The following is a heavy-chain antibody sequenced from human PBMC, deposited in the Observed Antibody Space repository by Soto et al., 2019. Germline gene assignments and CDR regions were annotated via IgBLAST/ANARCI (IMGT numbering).Heavy chain of an antibody. V-gene: IGHV4-39*01. CDR1: GGSISSSSYY. Sequence: SETLSLTCTVSGGSISSSSYYWGWIRQPPGKGLEWIGSIYYSGSTYYNPSLKSRVTISVDTSKNQFSLKLSSVTAADTAVYYCARTPPLRFLEWLPPPYYYGMDVWGQGTTVTVSS. D-gene: IGHD3-3*01. CDR3: ARTPPLRFLEWLPPPYYYGMDV. CDR2: IYYSGST. J-gene: IGHJ6*02.